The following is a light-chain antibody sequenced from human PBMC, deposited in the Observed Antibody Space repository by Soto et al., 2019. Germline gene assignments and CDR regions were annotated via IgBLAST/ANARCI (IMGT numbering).Light chain of an antibody. V-gene: IGLV1-40*01. CDR1: SSNIGAGHA. J-gene: IGLJ3*02. CDR3: QSYDTSLRGWL. CDR2: GDT. Sequence: QSVLTQPPSVSGAPWQRVTISCTGTSSNIGAGHAVHWYRQFPGAAPKLLIYGDTHRPSGVPDRFSGSKSATSASLVITGLQAEDEADYYGQSYDTSLRGWLFGGGTKLTVL.